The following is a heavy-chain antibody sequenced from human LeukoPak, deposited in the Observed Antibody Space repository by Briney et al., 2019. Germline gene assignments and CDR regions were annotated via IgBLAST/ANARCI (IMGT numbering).Heavy chain of an antibody. CDR2: INPNSGGT. CDR3: ARFGYDILTGYSTWDGMDV. J-gene: IGHJ6*02. D-gene: IGHD3-9*01. CDR1: GYTFTGYY. V-gene: IGHV1-2*02. Sequence: ASVKVSCKASGYTFTGYYMHWVRQAPGQGLEWMGWINPNSGGTNYAQKFQGRVTMTRDTSISTASMELSSLRSEDTAVYYCARFGYDILTGYSTWDGMDVWGQGTTVTVSS.